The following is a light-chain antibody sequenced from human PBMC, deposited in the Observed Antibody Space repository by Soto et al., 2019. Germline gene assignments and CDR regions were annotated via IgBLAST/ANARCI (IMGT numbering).Light chain of an antibody. V-gene: IGKV3D-15*01. CDR1: QSVSSY. J-gene: IGKJ5*01. CDR2: SAS. Sequence: EIVLTQSPSTLSLSPGERATLSCRASQSVSSYLAWYQQKPGQAPRFLIYSASSRATGIPDRFSGSGSGPEFTLTINSLQSEDLGVYYCQQYNNWPPSIIFGQGTRLEIK. CDR3: QQYNNWPPSII.